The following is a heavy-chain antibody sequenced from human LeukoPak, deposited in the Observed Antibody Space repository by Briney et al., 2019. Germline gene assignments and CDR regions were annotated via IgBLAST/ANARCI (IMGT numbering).Heavy chain of an antibody. CDR1: GYTFTGYY. CDR3: VPDYGGNWAFDY. Sequence: GASVKVSFKASGYTFTGYYMHWVRQAPGQGLEWMGRINPNSGGTNYAQKFQGRVTMTRDTSISTAYMELSRLRSDDTAVYYCVPDYGGNWAFDYWGQGTLVTVSS. V-gene: IGHV1-2*06. J-gene: IGHJ4*02. CDR2: INPNSGGT. D-gene: IGHD4-23*01.